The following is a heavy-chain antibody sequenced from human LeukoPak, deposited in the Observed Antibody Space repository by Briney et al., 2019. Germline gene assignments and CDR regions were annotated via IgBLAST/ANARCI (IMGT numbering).Heavy chain of an antibody. V-gene: IGHV1-18*01. Sequence: ASVTVSCKASGYTFTSYGISWVRQAAGQGRAGMGWISAYNGNTNYAQKLQGRVTMTTDTSTSTAYMELRSLRSDATAVYYCARDRTGVHYPALTGTTAGDYWGQGTLVTVSS. J-gene: IGHJ4*02. D-gene: IGHD1-7*01. CDR3: ARDRTGVHYPALTGTTAGDY. CDR2: ISAYNGNT. CDR1: GYTFTSYG.